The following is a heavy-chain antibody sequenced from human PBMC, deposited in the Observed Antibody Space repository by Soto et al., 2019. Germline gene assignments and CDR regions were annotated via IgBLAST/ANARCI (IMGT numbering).Heavy chain of an antibody. Sequence: WGSLRLCCAASGFTFSSYAMHWFRQAPGKGLEWVAVISYDGSNKYYADSVKGRFTISRDNSKNTLYLQMNSLRAEDTAVYYCARETIAVALYYFDYWGQGTLVTVSS. CDR3: ARETIAVALYYFDY. CDR2: ISYDGSNK. J-gene: IGHJ4*02. V-gene: IGHV3-30-3*01. D-gene: IGHD6-19*01. CDR1: GFTFSSYA.